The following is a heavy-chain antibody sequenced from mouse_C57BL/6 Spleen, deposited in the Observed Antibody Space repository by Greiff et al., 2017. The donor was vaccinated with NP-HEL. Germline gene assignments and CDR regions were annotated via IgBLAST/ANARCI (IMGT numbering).Heavy chain of an antibody. CDR1: GYAFSSSW. D-gene: IGHD2-3*01. Sequence: VKLQESGPELVKPGASVKISCKASGYAFSSSWMNWVKQRPGKGLEWIGRIYPGDGDTNYNGKFKGKATLTADKSSSTAYMQLSSLTSEDSAFYFCARWLLRDAMDYWGQGTSVTVSS. J-gene: IGHJ4*01. V-gene: IGHV1-82*01. CDR3: ARWLLRDAMDY. CDR2: IYPGDGDT.